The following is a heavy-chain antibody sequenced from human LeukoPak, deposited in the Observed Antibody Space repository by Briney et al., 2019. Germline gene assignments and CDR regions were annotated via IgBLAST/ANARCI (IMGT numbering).Heavy chain of an antibody. Sequence: PGGSLRLSCAASGFTFSSYWMSWVRQAPGKGLEWAANIKQDGSEKYYVDSVKGRFTISRDNAKNSLYLQMNSLRAEDTAVYYCARDYRMVRGVRDYWGQGTLVTVSS. CDR3: ARDYRMVRGVRDY. V-gene: IGHV3-7*01. D-gene: IGHD3-10*01. CDR1: GFTFSSYW. CDR2: IKQDGSEK. J-gene: IGHJ4*02.